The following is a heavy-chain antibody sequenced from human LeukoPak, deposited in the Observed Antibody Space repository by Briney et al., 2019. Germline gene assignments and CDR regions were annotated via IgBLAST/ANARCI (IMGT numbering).Heavy chain of an antibody. D-gene: IGHD5-12*01. Sequence: PGGSLRLSCAASGFTFDDYGMSWVRQAPGKGLEWVSSINWDGGSTGYAGSVKGRFPISRDNARNSLYLQMNSLRAEDTAFYYCAREPYSDNDSYFDCWGQGTLVTVSS. CDR3: AREPYSDNDSYFDC. V-gene: IGHV3-20*04. CDR1: GFTFDDYG. CDR2: INWDGGST. J-gene: IGHJ4*02.